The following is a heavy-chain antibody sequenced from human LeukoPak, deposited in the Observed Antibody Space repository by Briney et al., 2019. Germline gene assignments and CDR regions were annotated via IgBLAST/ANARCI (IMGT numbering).Heavy chain of an antibody. V-gene: IGHV4-59*01. CDR1: GGSISNYY. CDR2: IYYSGST. J-gene: IGHJ3*02. Sequence: SETLSLTCTVSGGSISNYYWSWIRQPPGKGLEWIGSIYYSGSTNYNPSLKSRVTISIDTSKNQFSLKLSSVTAADTAVYYCARDEGYYDYVWGSYRFNAFDIWGQGTMVTVSS. CDR3: ARDEGYYDYVWGSYRFNAFDI. D-gene: IGHD3-16*02.